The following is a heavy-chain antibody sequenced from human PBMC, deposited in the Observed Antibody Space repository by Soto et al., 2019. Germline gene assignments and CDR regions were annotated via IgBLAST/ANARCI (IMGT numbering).Heavy chain of an antibody. D-gene: IGHD7-27*01. V-gene: IGHV1-3*01. CDR2: INAGYGNT. CDR1: GYTFSSYA. J-gene: IGHJ4*02. Sequence: GASLKVSCKASGYTFSSYAMHWVRQAPGQRLEWMGWINAGYGNTKSSQKFQDRVTISRDTSASTAYMELTSLRSEDTAVYYCARDTGDGTFDFWGQGTLVTVSS. CDR3: ARDTGDGTFDF.